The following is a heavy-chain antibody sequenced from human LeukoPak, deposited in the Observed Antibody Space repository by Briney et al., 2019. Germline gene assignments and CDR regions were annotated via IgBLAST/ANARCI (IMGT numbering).Heavy chain of an antibody. CDR3: ARDRRGIITMVRGVEFYWFDP. V-gene: IGHV1-3*01. CDR1: GGTFTSYA. D-gene: IGHD3-10*01. J-gene: IGHJ5*02. Sequence: ASVKVSCKASGGTFTSYAMHWVRQAPGQRLEWMGWINAGNGNTKYSQKFQGRVTITRDTSASTAYMELSSLRSEDTAVYYCARDRRGIITMVRGVEFYWFDPWGQGTLVTVSS. CDR2: INAGNGNT.